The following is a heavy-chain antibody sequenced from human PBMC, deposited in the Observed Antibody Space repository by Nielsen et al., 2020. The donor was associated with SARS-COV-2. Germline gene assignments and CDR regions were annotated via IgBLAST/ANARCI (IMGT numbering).Heavy chain of an antibody. CDR2: IYPGDSDT. CDR3: ATAYSSSSVYFDY. D-gene: IGHD6-6*01. CDR1: GYSFTSYW. Sequence: GESLKISCKGSGYSFTSYWIGWVRQMPGKGLEWMGIIYPGDSDTRYSPSFQGQVTISADKSISTAYLQWSSLKASDTAMYYCATAYSSSSVYFDYWGQGTLVTVSS. J-gene: IGHJ4*02. V-gene: IGHV5-51*01.